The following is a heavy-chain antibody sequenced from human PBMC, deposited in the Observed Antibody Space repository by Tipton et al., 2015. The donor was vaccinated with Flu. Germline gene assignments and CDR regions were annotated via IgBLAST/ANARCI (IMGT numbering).Heavy chain of an antibody. Sequence: TLSLTCAVSGYSISGGYFWDWIRQPPGKGLEWIGSLYYTGNTYYNPSLQSRVTISVDLSNNHFSLKLTSVTAADTAIYYCARGDYGDYDHEADGLDIWGQGTLVSVSA. CDR1: GYSISGGYF. V-gene: IGHV4-38-2*01. CDR2: LYYTGNT. CDR3: ARGDYGDYDHEADGLDI. J-gene: IGHJ3*02. D-gene: IGHD4-17*01.